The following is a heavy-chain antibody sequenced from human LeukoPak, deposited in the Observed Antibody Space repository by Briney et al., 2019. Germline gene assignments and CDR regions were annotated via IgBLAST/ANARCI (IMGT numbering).Heavy chain of an antibody. CDR2: INHSGST. CDR1: GGSFSGYH. Sequence: PSETLSLTCAVYGGSFSGYHWSWIRQPPGKGLEWIGEINHSGSTNYNPSLKSRVTISVDTSKNQFSLKLSSVTAADTAVYYCARGGVAAAGTHYFDYWGQGTLVTVSS. CDR3: ARGGVAAAGTHYFDY. J-gene: IGHJ4*02. V-gene: IGHV4-34*01. D-gene: IGHD6-13*01.